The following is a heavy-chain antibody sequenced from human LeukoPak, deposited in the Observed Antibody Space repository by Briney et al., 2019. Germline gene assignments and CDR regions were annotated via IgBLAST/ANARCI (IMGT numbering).Heavy chain of an antibody. D-gene: IGHD6-6*01. Sequence: GASVKVSCKASGYTFTDYYMHWVQQAPGKGLEWMGRVDPEDGETIYAEKFQGRVTITADTSTDTAYMELSSLRSEDTAVYYCATWSRLIAARHHFDYWGQGTLVTVSS. CDR2: VDPEDGET. J-gene: IGHJ4*02. CDR3: ATWSRLIAARHHFDY. V-gene: IGHV1-69-2*01. CDR1: GYTFTDYY.